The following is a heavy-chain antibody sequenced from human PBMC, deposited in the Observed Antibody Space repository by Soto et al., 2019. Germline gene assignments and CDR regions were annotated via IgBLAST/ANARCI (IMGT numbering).Heavy chain of an antibody. J-gene: IGHJ4*02. CDR3: ASVSFRANSGWYEGVCYFDY. V-gene: IGHV4-34*01. CDR2: INHSGST. Sequence: PSETLSLTCAVYGGSFSGYYWSWIRQPPGKGLEWIGEINHSGSTNYNPSLKSRVTISVDTSKNQFSLKLSSVTAADTAVYYCASVSFRANSGWYEGVCYFDYWGQGTLVTVSS. D-gene: IGHD6-19*01. CDR1: GGSFSGYY.